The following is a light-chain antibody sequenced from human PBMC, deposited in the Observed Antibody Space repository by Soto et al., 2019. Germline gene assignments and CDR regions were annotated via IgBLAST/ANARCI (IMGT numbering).Light chain of an antibody. V-gene: IGKV1-5*01. Sequence: DIQMTQSPSTLSGSVGDRVTITCRASQTISSWLAWYQQKPGKAPKLLIYDASSLESGVPSRFSGSGSGTDFTLTISSLQPEDFATYYCQQFNNYPLFGQGTRLEIK. J-gene: IGKJ5*01. CDR1: QTISSW. CDR2: DAS. CDR3: QQFNNYPL.